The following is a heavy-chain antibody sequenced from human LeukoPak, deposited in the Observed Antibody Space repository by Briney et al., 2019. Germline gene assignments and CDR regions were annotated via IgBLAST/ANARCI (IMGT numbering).Heavy chain of an antibody. D-gene: IGHD4-23*01. CDR2: ISYSGST. CDR3: ARAARRGSNSRDAFDI. V-gene: IGHV4-31*03. CDR1: GGSISSGGDY. Sequence: SETLSLTCTVSGGSISSGGDYWSWIRQHPGKGLEWIGYISYSGSTYYSPSLQSRITISLDTSKNQFSLELSSVTAADTAVYYCARAARRGSNSRDAFDIWGLGTVVTVSS. J-gene: IGHJ3*02.